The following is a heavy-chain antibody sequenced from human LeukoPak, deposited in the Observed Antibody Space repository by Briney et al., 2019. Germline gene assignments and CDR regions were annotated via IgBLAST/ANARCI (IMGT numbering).Heavy chain of an antibody. J-gene: IGHJ4*02. CDR1: GGSISSYY. V-gene: IGHV4-59*12. D-gene: IGHD1-26*01. CDR2: IYYSGST. CDR3: AREEMPGKFDY. Sequence: PSETLSLTCTVSGGSISSYYWSWIRQPPGKGLEWIGYIYYSGSTNYNPSLKSRVTISVDTSKNQFSLKLRSVTAADTAVYYCAREEMPGKFDYWGQGTLVTVSS.